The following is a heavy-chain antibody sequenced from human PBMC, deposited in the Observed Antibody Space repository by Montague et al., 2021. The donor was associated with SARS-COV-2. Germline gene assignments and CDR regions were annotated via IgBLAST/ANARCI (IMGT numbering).Heavy chain of an antibody. V-gene: IGHV4-59*01. D-gene: IGHD1-20*01. Sequence: SETLSLTCTVSGGPISSYYWSWIRQPPGKGLEWIGYIYYSGSTNYNPSLKSRVTISVDTSKNQFSLKLSSVTAADTAVYYCARDLGYNWNYYYYGMDVWGQGTTGTVSS. CDR2: IYYSGST. J-gene: IGHJ6*02. CDR1: GGPISSYY. CDR3: ARDLGYNWNYYYYGMDV.